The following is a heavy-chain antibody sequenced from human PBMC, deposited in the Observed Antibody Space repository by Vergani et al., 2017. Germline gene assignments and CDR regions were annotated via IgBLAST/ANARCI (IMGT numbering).Heavy chain of an antibody. Sequence: QVQLQESGPGLVKPSETLSLTCTVSGGSISSSSYYWGWIRQPPGKGLEWIGSIYYSGSTYYNPSLKSRGTIAVDTATNQFALTLSSVTAADKAVYYCAIAVAGTVSQYYYYGMDVWGQGTTVTVSS. V-gene: IGHV4-39*01. D-gene: IGHD6-19*01. CDR2: IYYSGST. J-gene: IGHJ6*02. CDR3: AIAVAGTVSQYYYYGMDV. CDR1: GGSISSSSYY.